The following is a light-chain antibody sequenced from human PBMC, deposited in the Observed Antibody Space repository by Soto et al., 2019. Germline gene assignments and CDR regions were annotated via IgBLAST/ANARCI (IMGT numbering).Light chain of an antibody. Sequence: DIQMTQSPSTLSASVGDGVTITCRASQSISSWLAWYQQKPGKAPKLLIYKASSLESGVPSRFSGSGSGTEFTLTISSLQPDDFATYYCQQYNSYSITFGQGTRREIK. CDR3: QQYNSYSIT. J-gene: IGKJ5*01. CDR1: QSISSW. CDR2: KAS. V-gene: IGKV1-5*03.